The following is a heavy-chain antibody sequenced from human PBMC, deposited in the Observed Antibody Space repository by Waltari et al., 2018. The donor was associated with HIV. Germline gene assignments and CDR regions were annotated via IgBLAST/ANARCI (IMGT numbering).Heavy chain of an antibody. CDR3: HRPWDSDHWGSDL. V-gene: IGHV1-2*02. J-gene: IGHJ4*01. Sequence: QDQLIQSGTEVKEPGASLRVSCRASGYTFIGYFIHWVRQAPGQGLEWMGDLNPRSGDTEYAQKFRRRGTLTGDTSVNTAYLDLKGLRFDDTATYFCHRPWDSDHWGSDLWGQGTLVIVS. D-gene: IGHD3-16*01. CDR2: LNPRSGDT. CDR1: GYTFIGYF.